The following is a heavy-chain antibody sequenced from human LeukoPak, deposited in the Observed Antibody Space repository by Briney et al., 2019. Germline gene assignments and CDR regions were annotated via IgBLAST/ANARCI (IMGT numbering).Heavy chain of an antibody. J-gene: IGHJ4*02. D-gene: IGHD3-3*01. CDR1: GFSFNTYW. Sequence: RTGGSLRLSCVASGFSFNTYWMSWVRQAPGKGLEWVAFIRYDGSNKYYADSVKGRFTISRDNSKNTLYLQMDSLRAEDTAVYYCAKDFWSGPTYFDYWGQGTLVTVSS. V-gene: IGHV3-30*02. CDR3: AKDFWSGPTYFDY. CDR2: IRYDGSNK.